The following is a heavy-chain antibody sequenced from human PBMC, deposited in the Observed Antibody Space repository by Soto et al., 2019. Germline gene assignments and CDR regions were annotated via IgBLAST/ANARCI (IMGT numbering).Heavy chain of an antibody. Sequence: QVHLEQSGAEVKKPGASVKVSCKASGYTFTSYGISWVRQAPGQGLECMGWISAYNGNTNYAQNFQGRVTMTTDTSTSTAYMELRSMRSDDTAVYYCARAMGCGSSGWYSDLWGRGTLVTVSS. CDR1: GYTFTSYG. D-gene: IGHD3-10*01. J-gene: IGHJ2*01. CDR3: ARAMGCGSSGWYSDL. V-gene: IGHV1-18*01. CDR2: ISAYNGNT.